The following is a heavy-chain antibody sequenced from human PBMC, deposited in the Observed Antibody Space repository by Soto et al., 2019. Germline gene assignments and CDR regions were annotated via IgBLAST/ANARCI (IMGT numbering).Heavy chain of an antibody. D-gene: IGHD2-8*01. V-gene: IGHV1-46*01. CDR3: ARPPYPGCINAVCYPLDY. J-gene: IGHJ4*02. CDR1: GYTFTSYN. CDR2: INPSGGST. Sequence: QVQLVQSGAEVKKPGASVKISCKASGYTFTSYNMHWVRQAPGQGLEWMGIINPSGGSTNYAQKAQGRVAMTSDTSTSTVYMELNSLRSEDTAVYYCARPPYPGCINAVCYPLDYWGQGTLVTVSS.